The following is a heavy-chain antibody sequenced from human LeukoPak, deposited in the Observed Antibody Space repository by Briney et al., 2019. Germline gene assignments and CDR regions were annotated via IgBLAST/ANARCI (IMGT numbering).Heavy chain of an antibody. CDR2: INPNSGGT. J-gene: IGHJ4*02. V-gene: IGHV1-2*02. CDR3: ASNLGYSSSWYPE. CDR1: GYTFTVCY. D-gene: IGHD6-13*01. Sequence: ASVTVSCTASGYTFTVCYMRWVRQAPGQGLEWMGWINPNSGGTNYAQKFQGRVTITRDTSISTAYMELSRLRSDDTAVYYFASNLGYSSSWYPEWGQGTLVSVSS.